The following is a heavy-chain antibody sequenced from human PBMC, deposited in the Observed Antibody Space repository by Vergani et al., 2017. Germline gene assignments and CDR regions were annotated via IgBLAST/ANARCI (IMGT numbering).Heavy chain of an antibody. CDR3: ARDGGYCTNGVCYHYYYYYGMDV. Sequence: QVQLVQSGAEVKKPGASVKVSCKASGYTFTSYYMHWVRQAPGQGLEWMGIINPSGGSTSYAQKFQGRVTMTRDTSTSTVYMELSSLRSEDTAVYYCARDGGYCTNGVCYHYYYYYGMDVWGQGTTVTVSS. D-gene: IGHD2-8*01. J-gene: IGHJ6*02. CDR1: GYTFTSYY. V-gene: IGHV1-46*01. CDR2: INPSGGST.